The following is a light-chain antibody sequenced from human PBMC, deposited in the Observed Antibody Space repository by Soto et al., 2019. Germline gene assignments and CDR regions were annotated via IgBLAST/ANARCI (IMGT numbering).Light chain of an antibody. CDR3: QKYTNVPA. CDR1: QGISNY. J-gene: IGKJ4*01. CDR2: AAS. Sequence: DIQMTQSPSSLSASVGDRVTITCRASQGISNYLAWYQQIPGKVPKLLISAASTLQSGVPSRLSGSGSGTDFNHNISSLQPEDVATSYCQKYTNVPAFGGGTKVEIK. V-gene: IGKV1-27*01.